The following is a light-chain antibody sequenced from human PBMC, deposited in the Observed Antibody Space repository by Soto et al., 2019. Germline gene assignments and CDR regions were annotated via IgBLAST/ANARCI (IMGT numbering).Light chain of an antibody. Sequence: EIVLTQSPGTLSLSPGGRATLSCRASQSVSSTYLAWYQQKPGQAPRLLIYGTSSRTTGIPDRFSGSGSGTDFVLTISRLEPEDSAVYYCQQYSNSPLTFGGGTKVEIK. CDR1: QSVSSTY. J-gene: IGKJ4*01. CDR2: GTS. CDR3: QQYSNSPLT. V-gene: IGKV3-20*01.